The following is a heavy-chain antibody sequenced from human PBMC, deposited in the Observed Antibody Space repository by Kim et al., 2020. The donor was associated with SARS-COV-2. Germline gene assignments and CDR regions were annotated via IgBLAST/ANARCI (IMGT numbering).Heavy chain of an antibody. V-gene: IGHV3-23*01. CDR1: GFTFSSYA. CDR3: AKDRDRDYHGSGSYQAFQH. J-gene: IGHJ1*01. D-gene: IGHD3-10*01. Sequence: GGSLRLSCAASGFTFSSYAMSWVRQAPGKGLEWVSAISGSGGSTYYADSVKGRFTISRDNSKNTLYLQMNILRAEDTAVYYCAKDRDRDYHGSGSYQAFQHWGQGTLVTVSS. CDR2: ISGSGGST.